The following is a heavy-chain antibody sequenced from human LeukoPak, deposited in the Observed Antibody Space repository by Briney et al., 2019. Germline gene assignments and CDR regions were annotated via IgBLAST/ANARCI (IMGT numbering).Heavy chain of an antibody. Sequence: PGESLKISCKGSGYSFTSYWIGWVRQMPGKGLEWMGIIYPGDSDTRYSPSFQGQVTISADKSISTAYLQWSSLKASDTAMYYCARLEGSGSYYNGLYAFDIWGQGTMVTVSS. CDR3: ARLEGSGSYYNGLYAFDI. CDR2: IYPGDSDT. D-gene: IGHD3-10*01. V-gene: IGHV5-51*01. J-gene: IGHJ3*02. CDR1: GYSFTSYW.